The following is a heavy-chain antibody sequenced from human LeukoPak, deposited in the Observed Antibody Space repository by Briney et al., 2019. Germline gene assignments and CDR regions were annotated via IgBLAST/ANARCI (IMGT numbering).Heavy chain of an antibody. CDR2: IKYDGREK. Sequence: PGGSLRLSCAASGFTFSDYWTSWVRQAPGKGPEWVANIKYDGREKWYVDSVKGRFTISRDNAKNSLYLQMNSLIAEDTAVYYCARGPWGVGSCSGSSCYPFDHWGQGTLVTVSS. D-gene: IGHD2-15*01. CDR1: GFTFSDYW. J-gene: IGHJ4*02. V-gene: IGHV3-7*03. CDR3: ARGPWGVGSCSGSSCYPFDH.